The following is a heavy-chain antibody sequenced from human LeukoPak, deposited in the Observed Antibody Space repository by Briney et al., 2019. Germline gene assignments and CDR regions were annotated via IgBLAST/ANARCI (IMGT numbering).Heavy chain of an antibody. CDR3: ARYSGYATY. D-gene: IGHD5-12*01. J-gene: IGHJ4*02. CDR1: GGAISTSSFY. V-gene: IGHV4-39*01. Sequence: SETLSLTCTVSGGAISTSSFYWGWIRQPPGKGLEWIGSIHYSGGTYYNPSLKSGVTISVDTSKNQFSLKVSSVTAADTAVYYCARYSGYATYWGQGTLVTVSS. CDR2: IHYSGGT.